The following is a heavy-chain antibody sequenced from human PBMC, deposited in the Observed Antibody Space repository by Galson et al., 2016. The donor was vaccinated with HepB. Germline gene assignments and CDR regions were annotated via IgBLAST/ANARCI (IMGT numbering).Heavy chain of an antibody. CDR1: GFTFGDYT. J-gene: IGHJ4*02. CDR3: SRDADVLTGYYRPKVFDY. D-gene: IGHD3-9*01. V-gene: IGHV3-49*03. CDR2: IKSKAYGGTT. Sequence: SLRLSCAASGFTFGDYTMSWFRQAPGKGLEWVGFIKSKAYGGTTEYAASVKGRFSISRDDFKSIAYLQMNSLKTEDTAVYYCSRDADVLTGYYRPKVFDYWGQGTLVTVSS.